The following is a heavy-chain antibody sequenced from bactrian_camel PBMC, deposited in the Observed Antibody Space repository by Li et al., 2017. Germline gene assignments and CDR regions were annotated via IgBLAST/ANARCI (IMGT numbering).Heavy chain of an antibody. V-gene: IGHV3S53*01. J-gene: IGHJ6*01. Sequence: HVQLVESGGGSVEAGGSLELSCTFSGSIPSSYCMAWFRQDPGKEREGVAAINRRGTTNYADSVLGRFTISKVNPEKTLYLQMNNLKPEDTATYYCAAEGPNGGTFYKFGGIRVGFAYWGQ. CDR2: INRRGTT. D-gene: IGHD2*01. CDR1: GSIPSSYC. CDR3: AAEGPNGGTFYKFGGIRVGFAY.